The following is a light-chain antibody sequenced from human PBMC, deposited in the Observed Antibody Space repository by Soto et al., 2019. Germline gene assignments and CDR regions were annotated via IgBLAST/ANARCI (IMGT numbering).Light chain of an antibody. CDR1: QSVRDF. Sequence: EVVLTQSPATLCLSPGEGAALSCRASQSVRDFLAWYQQKPGQVPRLLIYEASRRATGIPARFSGSGSGTDFTLVISSLEPEDFAVYYCQQRYNWPWTFGQGTKVDIK. CDR2: EAS. J-gene: IGKJ1*01. V-gene: IGKV3-11*01. CDR3: QQRYNWPWT.